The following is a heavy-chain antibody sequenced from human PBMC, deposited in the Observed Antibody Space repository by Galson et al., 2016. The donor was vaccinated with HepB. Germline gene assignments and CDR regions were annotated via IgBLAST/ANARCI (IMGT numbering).Heavy chain of an antibody. CDR2: IYYSGSA. CDR1: GGSIDYYY. Sequence: SETLSLTCTVSGGSIDYYYWSWIRQPPGGGLEWIGYIYYSGSANYNPSLKSRVPMSVDTSNNVFSLKMTSVTAADTAIYYCARERREDYYDYWSGFNYWGQGTPVTVSS. J-gene: IGHJ4*02. V-gene: IGHV4-59*13. D-gene: IGHD3-3*01. CDR3: ARERREDYYDYWSGFNY.